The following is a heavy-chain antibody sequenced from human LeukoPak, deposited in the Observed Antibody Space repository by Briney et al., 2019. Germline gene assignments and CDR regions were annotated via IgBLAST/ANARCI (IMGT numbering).Heavy chain of an antibody. CDR2: MNPNSGNT. CDR3: ARAPNRWELLQKNWFDP. V-gene: IGHV1-8*01. D-gene: IGHD1-26*01. Sequence: ASVKVSCKASGYTFTSYGINWVRQATGQGLEWMGWMNPNSGNTGYAQKFQGRVTMTRNTSISTAYMELSSLRSEDTAVYYCARAPNRWELLQKNWFDPWGQGTLVTVSS. J-gene: IGHJ5*02. CDR1: GYTFTSYG.